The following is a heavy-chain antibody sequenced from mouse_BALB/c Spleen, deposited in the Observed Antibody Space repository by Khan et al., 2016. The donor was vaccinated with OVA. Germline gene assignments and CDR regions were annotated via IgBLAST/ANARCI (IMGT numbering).Heavy chain of an antibody. J-gene: IGHJ4*01. Sequence: VQLQQSGPELVKPGASVKISCKTSGYTFTEYTLHWVKQSHGKSLEWIGVINPKNGVTSYNQKFKGKATLTVDKSSSTAYMEFRSLTYEDSAVYYCERDAGSYWGQGTSVTVSA. CDR1: GYTFTEYT. CDR3: ERDAGSY. V-gene: IGHV1-18*01. CDR2: INPKNGVT.